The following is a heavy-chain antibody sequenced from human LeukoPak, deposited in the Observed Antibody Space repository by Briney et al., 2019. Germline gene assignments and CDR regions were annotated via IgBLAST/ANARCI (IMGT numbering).Heavy chain of an antibody. CDR2: IYHSGST. J-gene: IGHJ4*02. CDR3: ARGGKSRTSYYFDY. CDR1: GGSISSGGYS. D-gene: IGHD2-2*01. Sequence: PSQTLSLTCAVSGGSISSGGYSWSWIRQPPGKGLEWIGYIYHSGSTYYNPSLKSRVTISVDRSKNQFSLKLSSVTAADTAVYYCARGGKSRTSYYFDYWGQGTLVTVSS. V-gene: IGHV4-30-2*01.